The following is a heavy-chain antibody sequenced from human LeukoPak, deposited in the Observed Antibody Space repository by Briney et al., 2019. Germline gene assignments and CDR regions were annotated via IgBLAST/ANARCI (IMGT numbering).Heavy chain of an antibody. Sequence: ASVKVSCKASGYTFTSYAMNWVRQAPGQGLEWMGWINTNTGNPMYAQGFTGRFVFSLDTSVSTAYLQISSLKAEDTAVYYCARMYCSGGSCYGDDYWGQGTLVTVSS. CDR1: GYTFTSYA. D-gene: IGHD2-15*01. CDR3: ARMYCSGGSCYGDDY. V-gene: IGHV7-4-1*02. J-gene: IGHJ4*02. CDR2: INTNTGNP.